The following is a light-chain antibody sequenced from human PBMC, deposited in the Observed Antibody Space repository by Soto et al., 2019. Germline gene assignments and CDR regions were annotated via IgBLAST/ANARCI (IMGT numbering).Light chain of an antibody. V-gene: IGKV1-12*01. J-gene: IGKJ2*01. CDR2: GAS. Sequence: DIQMTQSPSSFSASVGDRVTITCRASHDVSSWLAWYQQKPGKAPRLLIYGASTLQSGVPSRFSGSGSGTDFTLTISSLQPEDFATYYCQQANSPYIFGQGTKLEIK. CDR1: HDVSSW. CDR3: QQANSPYI.